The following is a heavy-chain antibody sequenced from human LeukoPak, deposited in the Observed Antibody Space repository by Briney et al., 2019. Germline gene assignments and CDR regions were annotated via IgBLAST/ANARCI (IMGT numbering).Heavy chain of an antibody. CDR3: RKGHYDSYA. Sequence: GGSLRLSCAASGLTVSTNYMTWVRQAPGKGLEWVSIIHSDGSKYYADSVKGRFTISRDNAKNSLYLQMNSLRAEDTAVYYCRKGHYDSYAWDQGTLVTVSS. D-gene: IGHD3-22*01. V-gene: IGHV3-53*01. CDR2: IHSDGSK. J-gene: IGHJ5*02. CDR1: GLTVSTNY.